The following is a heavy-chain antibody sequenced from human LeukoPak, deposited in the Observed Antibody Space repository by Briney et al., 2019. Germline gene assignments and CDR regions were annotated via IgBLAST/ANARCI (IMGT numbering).Heavy chain of an antibody. CDR1: GFTFSNYW. Sequence: GGSLRLSCAASGFTFSNYWMSWVRQAPGKGLEWVANIKQDGSEKYYVDSVKGRFTISRDNAKNSLYLQMNSLRAEDTAAYHCARDSSGYSSGWYGYWGQGTLVTVSS. J-gene: IGHJ4*02. CDR3: ARDSSGYSSGWYGY. CDR2: IKQDGSEK. D-gene: IGHD6-19*01. V-gene: IGHV3-7*01.